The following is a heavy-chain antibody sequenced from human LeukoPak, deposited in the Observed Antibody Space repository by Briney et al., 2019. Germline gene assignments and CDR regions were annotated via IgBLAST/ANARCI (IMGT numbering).Heavy chain of an antibody. CDR3: ARGRGLYYFDY. CDR1: GGSFSGYY. CDR2: INHSGST. Sequence: SETLSLTCAVYGGSFSGYYWSWIRQPPGKGLEWIGEINHSGSTNYNPSLKSRVTISVDTSKNQFSLKLSSVTAADTAVYYCARGRGLYYFDYWGQGTLVTVSS. D-gene: IGHD3-10*01. J-gene: IGHJ4*02. V-gene: IGHV4-34*01.